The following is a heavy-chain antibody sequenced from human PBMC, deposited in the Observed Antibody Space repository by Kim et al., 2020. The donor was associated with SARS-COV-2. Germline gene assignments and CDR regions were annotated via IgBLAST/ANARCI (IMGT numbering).Heavy chain of an antibody. CDR2: IKQDESEK. J-gene: IGHJ4*02. D-gene: IGHD5-18*01. CDR1: GFTFSSYW. CDR3: ARGTDSYGYGGGY. Sequence: GGSLRLSCAASGFTFSSYWMSWVRQAPGKGLEWVANIKQDESEKYYVDSVKGRFTISRDNTKNSLFLQMNRLRAEDTAVYYCARGTDSYGYGGGYWGQGILVAVSS. V-gene: IGHV3-7*03.